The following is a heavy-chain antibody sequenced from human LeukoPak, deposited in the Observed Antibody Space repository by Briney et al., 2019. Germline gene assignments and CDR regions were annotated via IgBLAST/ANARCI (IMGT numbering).Heavy chain of an antibody. Sequence: RAGGSLRLSCAASGFTFSSYSMNWVRQAPGKGLEWVSLIYSGGAIRYADSVKGRFTISRDSSKNTLFLQMNDLTVEDTARYYCARRPGNWGQGILVTVSS. D-gene: IGHD1-14*01. J-gene: IGHJ4*02. V-gene: IGHV3-53*01. CDR2: IYSGGAI. CDR1: GFTFSSYS. CDR3: ARRPGN.